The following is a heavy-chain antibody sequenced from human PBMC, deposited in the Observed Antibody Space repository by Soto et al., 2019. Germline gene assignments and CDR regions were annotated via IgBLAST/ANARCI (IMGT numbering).Heavy chain of an antibody. CDR3: ARVKYSSGWRYFDY. J-gene: IGHJ4*02. CDR2: IYYSGST. D-gene: IGHD6-19*01. V-gene: IGHV4-59*01. Sequence: SETLSLTCTVSGGSISSYYWSWIRQPPGKGLEWIGYIYYSGSTNYNPSLKSRVTISVDTSKNQFSLKLSSVTAADTAVYYCARVKYSSGWRYFDYWGQGTLVTVSS. CDR1: GGSISSYY.